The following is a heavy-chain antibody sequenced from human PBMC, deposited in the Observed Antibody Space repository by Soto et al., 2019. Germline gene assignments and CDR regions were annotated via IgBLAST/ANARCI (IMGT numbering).Heavy chain of an antibody. V-gene: IGHV1-69*01. J-gene: IGHJ5*02. CDR1: GGTFSSYA. D-gene: IGHD2-15*01. Sequence: QVQLVQSGAEVKKPGSSVKVSCKASGGTFSSYAISWVRQAPGQGLEWMGGIIPIFGTANYAQKFQGRVTITADESTSTDYMELSSLRSEDTAVYYGAREVVAASNWFDPWGQGTLVTVSS. CDR3: AREVVAASNWFDP. CDR2: IIPIFGTA.